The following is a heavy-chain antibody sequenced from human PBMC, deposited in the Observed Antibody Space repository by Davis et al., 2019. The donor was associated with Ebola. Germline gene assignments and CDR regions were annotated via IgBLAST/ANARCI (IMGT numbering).Heavy chain of an antibody. D-gene: IGHD3-22*01. V-gene: IGHV4-39*01. CDR1: GGSITSSRYY. Sequence: SETLSLTCTVSGGSITSSRYYWAWIRQPPGKGLEWIGNVYYGGNTNYNLSLKGRVTISVDTSNNQFSLELISVTATDAAIYYCARGVYDRSAFGWGPKYFSEVMDVWGRGTSVTVSS. CDR3: ARGVYDRSAFGWGPKYFSEVMDV. CDR2: VYYGGNT. J-gene: IGHJ6*04.